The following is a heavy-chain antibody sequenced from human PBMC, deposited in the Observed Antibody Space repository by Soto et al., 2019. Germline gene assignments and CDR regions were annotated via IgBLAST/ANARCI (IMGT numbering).Heavy chain of an antibody. CDR1: GFTFSSYS. CDR3: ARETAGYTSTSAFDY. J-gene: IGHJ4*02. Sequence: GGSLRLSCAASGFTFSSYSMNWVRQAPGKGLEWISSISSTSTYIYYADSLKGRFTISRDNTKNSLYLQINSLRDDDTAVYYCARETAGYTSTSAFDYWGQGALVTVSS. CDR2: ISSTSTYI. V-gene: IGHV3-21*01. D-gene: IGHD6-13*01.